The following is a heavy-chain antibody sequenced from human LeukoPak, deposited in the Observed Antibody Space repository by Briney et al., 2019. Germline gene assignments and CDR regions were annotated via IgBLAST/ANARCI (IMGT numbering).Heavy chain of an antibody. V-gene: IGHV4-34*01. CDR3: ARGHSPVTTKVSYFQH. J-gene: IGHJ1*01. D-gene: IGHD4-17*01. CDR2: INHSGST. CDR1: GGSFSGYY. Sequence: TSETLSLTCAVYGGSFSGYYRSWIRQPPGKGLEWIGEINHSGSTNYNPSLKSRVTILVDTSKNQFSLKLSSVTAADTAVYYCARGHSPVTTKVSYFQHWGQGTLVTVSS.